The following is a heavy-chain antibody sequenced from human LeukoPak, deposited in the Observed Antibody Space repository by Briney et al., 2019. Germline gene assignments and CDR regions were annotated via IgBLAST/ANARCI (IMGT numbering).Heavy chain of an antibody. Sequence: GGSLRLSCAASGFTFSSYAMSWVRQTPGKGLEWVAVISYDGSNKYYADSVKGRFTISRDNSKNTLYLQMNGLRIEDTAVYYCARDGYYYHTSGYFDTSRGAFDIWGQGTMVAVSS. V-gene: IGHV3-30-3*01. CDR2: ISYDGSNK. D-gene: IGHD3-22*01. CDR3: ARDGYYYHTSGYFDTSRGAFDI. J-gene: IGHJ3*02. CDR1: GFTFSSYA.